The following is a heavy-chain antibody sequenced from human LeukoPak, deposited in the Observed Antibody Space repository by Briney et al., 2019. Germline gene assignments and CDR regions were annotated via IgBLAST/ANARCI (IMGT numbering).Heavy chain of an antibody. CDR3: TTVTMVREIN. V-gene: IGHV3-15*01. CDR1: GFTFSYAY. Sequence: KTGGSLRLSCAASGFTFSYAYMNWVRQATGKGPEWVGRIKSKGDGGTTDYAAPVKGRFTISRDYSKNMLYLQMNSLTTEDTAVYYCTTVTMVREINWGQGTLVTVSS. D-gene: IGHD3-10*01. J-gene: IGHJ4*02. CDR2: IKSKGDGGTT.